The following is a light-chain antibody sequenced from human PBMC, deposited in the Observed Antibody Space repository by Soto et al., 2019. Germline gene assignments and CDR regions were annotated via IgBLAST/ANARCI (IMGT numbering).Light chain of an antibody. CDR1: QSVSGSY. Sequence: EIVLTQSPGTLSLSPGERATLSCRASQSVSGSYLAWYQQKPGQAPRLLIYGASTRATGIPDRFSGSGSGTDFTLTISRLEPEDFAVYYCQRYGSSEGTFGQGTKLEIK. J-gene: IGKJ2*02. CDR2: GAS. CDR3: QRYGSSEGT. V-gene: IGKV3-20*01.